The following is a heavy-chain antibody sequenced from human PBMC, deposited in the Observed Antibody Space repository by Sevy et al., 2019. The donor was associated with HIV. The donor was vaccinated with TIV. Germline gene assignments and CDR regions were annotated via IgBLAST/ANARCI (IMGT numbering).Heavy chain of an antibody. CDR2: ISYDGGVK. CDR3: ARDLPSAVINPFYYYGLDV. CDR1: GFTFSIYA. D-gene: IGHD3-22*01. Sequence: GGSLRLYCAASGFTFSIYAMHGVRQAPDKGLEWVAVISYDGGVKYFADSVKGRVTISRDNSKNTLYLQMNSLRPEDTAVYYCARDLPSAVINPFYYYGLDVWGQGTTVTVSS. V-gene: IGHV3-30*04. J-gene: IGHJ6*02.